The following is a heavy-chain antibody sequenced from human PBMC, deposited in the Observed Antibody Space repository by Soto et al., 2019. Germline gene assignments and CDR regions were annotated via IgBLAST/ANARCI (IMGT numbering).Heavy chain of an antibody. CDR1: GFTFSSYW. CDR2: INSDGSST. D-gene: IGHD6-6*01. J-gene: IGHJ6*03. V-gene: IGHV3-74*01. Sequence: GGSLRLSCAASGFTFSSYWMHWVRQAPGKGLVWVSRINSDGSSTSYADSVKGRFTISRDNAKNTLYLQMNSLRAEDTAVYYCASHHSSSSQYYYYYMDVWGKGTTVTVSS. CDR3: ASHHSSSSQYYYYYMDV.